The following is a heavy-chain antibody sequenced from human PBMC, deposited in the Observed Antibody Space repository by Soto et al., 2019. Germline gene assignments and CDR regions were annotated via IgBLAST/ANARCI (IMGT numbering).Heavy chain of an antibody. CDR3: ARWLETYYYYYGMDV. J-gene: IGHJ6*02. D-gene: IGHD5-12*01. CDR1: GASIHNGGYF. Sequence: SETLSLTCAVSGASIHNGGYFWSWIRQSPEKGLEWIGYIYYSGSTNYNPSLKSRVTISVDTSKNQFSLKLSSVTAADTAVYYCARWLETYYYYYGMDVWGQGTTVTVSS. V-gene: IGHV4-61*08. CDR2: IYYSGST.